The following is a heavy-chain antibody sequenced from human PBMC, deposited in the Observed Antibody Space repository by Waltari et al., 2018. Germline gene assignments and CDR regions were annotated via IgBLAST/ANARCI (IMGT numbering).Heavy chain of an antibody. CDR3: TRDMRWLQLPDY. J-gene: IGHJ4*02. Sequence: GESGGGLVQPGRSLRLSCTASGFTFGDYAMSWVRQAPGKGLEWVGFIRSKAYGGTTEYAASVKGRFTISRDDSKSIAYLQMNSLKTEDTAVYYCTRDMRWLQLPDYWGQGTLVTVSS. CDR2: IRSKAYGGTT. D-gene: IGHD5-12*01. CDR1: GFTFGDYA. V-gene: IGHV3-49*04.